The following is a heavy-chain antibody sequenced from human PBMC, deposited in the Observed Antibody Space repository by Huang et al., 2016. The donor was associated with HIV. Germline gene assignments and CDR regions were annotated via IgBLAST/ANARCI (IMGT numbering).Heavy chain of an antibody. CDR2: MNPNSGNT. J-gene: IGHJ4*02. Sequence: QVQLVQSGAEVKKPGASVKVSCKASGYTFSNYDINWVRQAPGQGLGWMGWMNPNSGNTGYARKCQGRVTMTRSTSISTAYMELSRLRFEDTAVYYCATLPPVNYGRSGGRVRDYWGQGSLVTVSS. D-gene: IGHD2-15*01. V-gene: IGHV1-8*01. CDR1: GYTFSNYD. CDR3: ATLPPVNYGRSGGRVRDY.